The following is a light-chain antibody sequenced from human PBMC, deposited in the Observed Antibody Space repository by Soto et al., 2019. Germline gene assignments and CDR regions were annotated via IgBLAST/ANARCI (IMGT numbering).Light chain of an antibody. CDR1: QSVSSY. CDR3: QQRSNWPPSIT. Sequence: EIVLTQSPATLSLSPGERATLSCMAIQSVSSYLAWYQQKPGQAPRLLIYDASTRATGIPARFSGSGSGTDFTLTISSLEPADFAVYYCQQRSNWPPSITFGQGTRLDIK. V-gene: IGKV3-11*01. CDR2: DAS. J-gene: IGKJ5*01.